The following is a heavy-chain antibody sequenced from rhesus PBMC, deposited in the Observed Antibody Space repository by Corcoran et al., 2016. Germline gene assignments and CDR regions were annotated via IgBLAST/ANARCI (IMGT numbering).Heavy chain of an antibody. CDR3: AKGGIAAAGRFDY. J-gene: IGHJ4*01. V-gene: IGHV3S42*01. D-gene: IGHD6-25*01. CDR2: TNSGGGST. Sequence: EVQLVESGGGLAKPGGSLRLSCAASGFTFSSYWMNWVRQAPGKGLEWISTTNSGGGSTYYADSSKGQFTRTRDNSMNTLSLPMNRLRAEETAVYYCAKGGIAAAGRFDYWGQGVLVTVSS. CDR1: GFTFSSYW.